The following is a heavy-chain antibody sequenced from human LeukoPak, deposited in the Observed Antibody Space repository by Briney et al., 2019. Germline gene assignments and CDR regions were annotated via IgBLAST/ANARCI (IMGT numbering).Heavy chain of an antibody. CDR3: AKWARYCTNGVCYYFDY. CDR1: GFTFDDYA. J-gene: IGHJ4*02. Sequence: PGRSLRLSCAASGFTFDDYAMHWVRPAPGKGLEWVSGISGGGVSTYYADSVKGRFTISRDNSKNTLYLQMNSLRAEDTAVYYCAKWARYCTNGVCYYFDYWGQGTLVTVSS. V-gene: IGHV3-23*01. CDR2: ISGGGVST. D-gene: IGHD2-8*01.